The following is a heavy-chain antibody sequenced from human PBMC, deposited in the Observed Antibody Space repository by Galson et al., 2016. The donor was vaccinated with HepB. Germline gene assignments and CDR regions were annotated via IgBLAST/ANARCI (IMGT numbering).Heavy chain of an antibody. Sequence: SLRLSCAASGFTFDSYAMHWVRQAPGKGLEYILGISSYGGRTYYADSVKGRFTISRDNSKNTLFLQMSSLRAEDTAVYYCVKDRWANWGINWYSDVWGRGTLVTVSS. J-gene: IGHJ2*01. D-gene: IGHD7-27*01. CDR2: ISSYGGRT. V-gene: IGHV3-64D*06. CDR1: GFTFDSYA. CDR3: VKDRWANWGINWYSDV.